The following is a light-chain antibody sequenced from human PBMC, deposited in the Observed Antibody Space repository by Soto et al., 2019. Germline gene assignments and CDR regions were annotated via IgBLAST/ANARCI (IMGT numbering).Light chain of an antibody. CDR1: SSDVGGYDY. CDR2: EVS. V-gene: IGLV2-14*01. CDR3: SSYSISTAYL. Sequence: QSVLTQPASVSGSPGQSITISCTETSSDVGGYDYVSWYQLHPGKAPKLMVFEVSNRPSGVSYRFPGSKSGNTASLTISGLQAEDEADYFCSSYSISTAYLFGTGTKVTVL. J-gene: IGLJ1*01.